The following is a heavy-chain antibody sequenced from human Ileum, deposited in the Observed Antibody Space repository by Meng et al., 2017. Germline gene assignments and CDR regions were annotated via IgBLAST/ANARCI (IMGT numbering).Heavy chain of an antibody. D-gene: IGHD3-9*01. J-gene: IGHJ4*02. V-gene: IGHV4-34*01. CDR2: INHSGST. CDR3: ARVRVRYFGWLRTPVQYYFDY. CDR1: GGSFSGYY. Sequence: SETLSLTCAVYGGSFSGYYWSWIRQPPGKGLEWIGEINHSGSTNYNPSLKSRVTISVDTSKNQFSLKLSSVTAADTAVYYCARVRVRYFGWLRTPVQYYFDYWGQGTLVTVSS.